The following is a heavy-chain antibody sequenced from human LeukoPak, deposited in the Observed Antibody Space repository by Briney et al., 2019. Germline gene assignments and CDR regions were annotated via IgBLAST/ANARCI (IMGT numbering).Heavy chain of an antibody. V-gene: IGHV3-48*04. CDR1: GFTFSRSD. CDR2: ISTSSSTI. Sequence: GGSLRLSCAASGFTFSRSDMNWVRQAPGKGLEWVSYISTSSSTIKYADSVKGRFTISRDNAKNSLYLQMNSLRAEDTALYYCARTSGWAYYFDYWDQGNLVTVSS. CDR3: ARTSGWAYYFDY. D-gene: IGHD6-19*01. J-gene: IGHJ4*02.